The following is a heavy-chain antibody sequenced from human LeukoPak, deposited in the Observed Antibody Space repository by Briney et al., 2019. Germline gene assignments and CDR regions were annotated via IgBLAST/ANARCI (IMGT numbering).Heavy chain of an antibody. Sequence: GSSVKVSCKASGGTFSSYAISWVRQAPGQGLEWMGRIIPILGIANYAQKFQGRVTITADKSTSTAYMELSSLRSEDTAVYYCARALRGYSGYEGYWGQGTLVTVSS. CDR1: GGTFSSYA. V-gene: IGHV1-69*04. CDR3: ARALRGYSGYEGY. J-gene: IGHJ4*02. CDR2: IIPILGIA. D-gene: IGHD5-12*01.